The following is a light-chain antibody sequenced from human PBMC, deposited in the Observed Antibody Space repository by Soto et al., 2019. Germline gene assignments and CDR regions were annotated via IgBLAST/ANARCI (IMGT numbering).Light chain of an antibody. CDR3: SSFAGSNNVL. CDR2: EVN. CDR1: NSDVGGYDF. J-gene: IGLJ3*02. Sequence: QSALTQPPSASGSPGQSVTISCTGTNSDVGGYDFVSWYQQHPGKAPKLMIYEVNNRPSGVPDRFSGSKSGNTASLTVSGLQAEDEASYYCSSFAGSNNVLFGGGTQLTVL. V-gene: IGLV2-8*01.